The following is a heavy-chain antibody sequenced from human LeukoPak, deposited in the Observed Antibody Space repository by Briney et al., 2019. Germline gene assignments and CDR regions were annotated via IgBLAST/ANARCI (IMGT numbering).Heavy chain of an antibody. D-gene: IGHD3-10*01. V-gene: IGHV3-23*01. CDR3: ATANPTPRGINFDF. CDR1: GFPFSSSA. Sequence: GGSLRLSCAASGFPFSSSAMSWVRQAPGKGLQWLSSINGGDYSTYYTDSVKGRFTISRASSKNVLYLQMNSLTTDDTAIYYCATANPTPRGINFDFWGQGALVTVSS. CDR2: INGGDYST. J-gene: IGHJ4*02.